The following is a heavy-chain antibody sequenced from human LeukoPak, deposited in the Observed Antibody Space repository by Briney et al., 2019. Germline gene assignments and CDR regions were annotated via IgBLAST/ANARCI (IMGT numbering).Heavy chain of an antibody. V-gene: IGHV3-23*01. D-gene: IGHD6-13*01. J-gene: IGHJ1*01. CDR3: AKDSSSWFEYFQH. CDR2: ISGSGGST. Sequence: PGGTLRLSCAASGFTFSSYGMSWVRQAPGKGLEWVSAISGSGGSTYYADSVKGRFTISRDNSKNTLYLQMNSLRAEDTAVYYCAKDSSSWFEYFQHWGQGTLVTVSS. CDR1: GFTFSSYG.